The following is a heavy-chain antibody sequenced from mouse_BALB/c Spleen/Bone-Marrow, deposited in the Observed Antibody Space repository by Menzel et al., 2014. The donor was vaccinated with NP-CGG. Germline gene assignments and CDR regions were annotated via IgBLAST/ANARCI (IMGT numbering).Heavy chain of an antibody. J-gene: IGHJ1*01. D-gene: IGHD1-1*01. Sequence: QVQLQQSGSELRSPGSSVKLSCKDFDSEVFPIAYMSWVRQKPGHGFEWIGDILPIIGRTIYGEKFEDKATLDADTVSNTAYLELNSLTSEDTAIYYCARKRDYYGSSYDWYFDVWGAGTTVTVSS. CDR3: ARKRDYYGSSYDWYFDV. CDR1: DSEVFPIAY. V-gene: IGHV15-2*02. CDR2: ILPIIGRT.